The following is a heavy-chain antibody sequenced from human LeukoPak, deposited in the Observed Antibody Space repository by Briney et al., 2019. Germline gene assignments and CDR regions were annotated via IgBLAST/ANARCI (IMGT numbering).Heavy chain of an antibody. D-gene: IGHD2-15*01. CDR3: ARGFRAADY. CDR1: GGSFSGYY. Sequence: SETLSLTCAIYGGSFSGYYWSWIRQPPGKGLEWIGEINHSGSTNYNPSLKSRVTISVDTSKNQFSLKLSSVTAADTAVYYCARGFRAADYWGQGTLVTVSS. CDR2: INHSGST. V-gene: IGHV4-34*01. J-gene: IGHJ4*02.